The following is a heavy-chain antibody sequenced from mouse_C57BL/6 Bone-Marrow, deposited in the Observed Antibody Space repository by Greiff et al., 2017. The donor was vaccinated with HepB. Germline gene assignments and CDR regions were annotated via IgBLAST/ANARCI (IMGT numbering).Heavy chain of an antibody. V-gene: IGHV5-4*01. CDR3: ARDQYYDYDGAWFAY. D-gene: IGHD2-4*01. CDR2: ISDGGSYT. CDR1: GFTFSSYA. J-gene: IGHJ3*01. Sequence: EVMLVESGGGLVKPGGSLKLSCAASGFTFSSYAMSWVRQTPEKRLEWVATISDGGSYTYYPDNVKGRFTISRDNAKNNLYLQMSHLKSEDTAMYYCARDQYYDYDGAWFAYWGQGTLVTVSA.